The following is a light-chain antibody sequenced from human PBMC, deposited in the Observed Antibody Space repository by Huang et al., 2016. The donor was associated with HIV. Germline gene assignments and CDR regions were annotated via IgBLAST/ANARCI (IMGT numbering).Light chain of an antibody. Sequence: EIVMTQSPATLSVSPGERATLSCRASQSVSRNLAWYQQKPGQAPMLLIHVASTRATGFPARFSGSGSGTDFTLTISSLQSEDFAIYYCQQYNNWPPTFGQGTKVEIK. CDR1: QSVSRN. J-gene: IGKJ2*01. V-gene: IGKV3-15*01. CDR2: VAS. CDR3: QQYNNWPPT.